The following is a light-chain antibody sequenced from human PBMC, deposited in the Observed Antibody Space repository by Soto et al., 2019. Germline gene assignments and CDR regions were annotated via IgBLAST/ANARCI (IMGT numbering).Light chain of an antibody. J-gene: IGKJ4*01. CDR1: QDISRW. Sequence: DIQMTQSPSSVSASVGDRITITCRASQDISRWLAWYQQKPRRAPNLLIYTASTLESGVPSRFSGSRSGTDFTLTISNLQPEDVATYSCQQVDSFPLTFGGGKKVEIK. CDR3: QQVDSFPLT. CDR2: TAS. V-gene: IGKV1D-12*01.